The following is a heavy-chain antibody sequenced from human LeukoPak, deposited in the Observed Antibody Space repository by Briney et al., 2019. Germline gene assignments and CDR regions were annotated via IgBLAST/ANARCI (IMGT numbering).Heavy chain of an antibody. Sequence: PGGSLRLSCAASGFTVSSNYMSWVRQAPGKGLEWVSVIYSGGSTYYADSVKGRFTISRDNSKNTLHLQMNSLKAEDTAVYYCARDPDGYRQGHHFDYWGQGTLVTVSS. CDR3: ARDPDGYRQGHHFDY. D-gene: IGHD5-18*01. CDR2: IYSGGST. CDR1: GFTVSSNY. J-gene: IGHJ4*02. V-gene: IGHV3-66*01.